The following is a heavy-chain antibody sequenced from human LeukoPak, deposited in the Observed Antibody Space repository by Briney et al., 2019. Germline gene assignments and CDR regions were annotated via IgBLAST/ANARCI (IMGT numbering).Heavy chain of an antibody. J-gene: IGHJ4*02. V-gene: IGHV3-30*03. Sequence: GGSLRLSCAASGFSFSGDGMHWGRQAPGKGLECVALISNDGNNKYYADSVRGRFTISRDNSTTTLYLQMDSLRPEDTAVYYCARDWARGDSYYVDYWGQGNLVTVSS. D-gene: IGHD2-21*02. CDR3: ARDWARGDSYYVDY. CDR2: ISNDGNNK. CDR1: GFSFSGDG.